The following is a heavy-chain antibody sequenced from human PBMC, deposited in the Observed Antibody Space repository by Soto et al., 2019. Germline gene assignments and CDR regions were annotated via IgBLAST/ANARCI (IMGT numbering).Heavy chain of an antibody. CDR2: ISGYNGNT. V-gene: IGHV1-18*01. J-gene: IGHJ1*01. Sequence: QVQLVQSGAEVKKPGASVKFSCKAPGYTFSNYGITWVRQAPGQGPECMGWISGYNGNTNYAQTLQGRDTMTTDTSTSTAYMELRSLRSDDTAVYYCARGGSSWSAEYYQHWGQGNLVIGSS. D-gene: IGHD6-13*01. CDR1: GYTFSNYG. CDR3: ARGGSSWSAEYYQH.